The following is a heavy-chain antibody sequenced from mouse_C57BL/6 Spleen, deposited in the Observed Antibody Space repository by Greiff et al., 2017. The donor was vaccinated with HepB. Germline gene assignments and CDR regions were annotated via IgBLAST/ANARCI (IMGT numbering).Heavy chain of an antibody. J-gene: IGHJ2*01. V-gene: IGHV2-9-1*01. D-gene: IGHD2-3*01. CDR1: GFSLTSYA. CDR3: ARNRVGIYDGYYDYLDY. Sequence: QVQLQQSGPGLVAPSQSLSITCTVSGFSLTSYAISWVRQPPGKGLEWLGVIWTGGGTNYNSALKSRLSISKDNSKSQVFLKMNSLQTDDTARYYCARNRVGIYDGYYDYLDYWGQGTTLTVSS. CDR2: IWTGGGT.